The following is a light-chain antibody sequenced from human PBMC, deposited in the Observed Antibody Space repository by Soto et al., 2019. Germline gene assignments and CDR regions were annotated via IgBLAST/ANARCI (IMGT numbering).Light chain of an antibody. J-gene: IGKJ1*01. V-gene: IGKV1-39*01. Sequence: DIQMTQSPSSLAASVGDRVTITCRASQSMSTYLNWYQQKPGKAPKLLIYGASSLQSGVPSRFSGSGSGTDFPRTITSLQPGDFATYYCQQSYSSPRTFGQGTKVEIK. CDR2: GAS. CDR3: QQSYSSPRT. CDR1: QSMSTY.